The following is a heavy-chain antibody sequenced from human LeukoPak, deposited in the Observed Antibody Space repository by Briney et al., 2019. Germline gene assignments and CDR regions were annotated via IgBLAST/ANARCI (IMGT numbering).Heavy chain of an antibody. CDR2: IYSGGST. D-gene: IGHD6-19*01. CDR3: ARDGKSSGWFGWFDS. V-gene: IGHV3-53*01. J-gene: IGHJ5*01. Sequence: GGSLRLSCAASGFTVSHTYVSWVRQAPGKGLEWVSVIYSGGSTYYGDSVKGRFTMSRDNSKNTLYLQMNGVRAEDTAVYYWARDGKSSGWFGWFDSWGQGTLVTVSS. CDR1: GFTVSHTY.